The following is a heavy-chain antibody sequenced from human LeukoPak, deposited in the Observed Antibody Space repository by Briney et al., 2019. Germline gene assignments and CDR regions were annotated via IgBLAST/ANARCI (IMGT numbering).Heavy chain of an antibody. CDR1: GYTFTSYY. D-gene: IGHD6-13*01. J-gene: IGHJ5*02. CDR2: INPSGGST. Sequence: ASVKVSCKASGYTFTSYYMHWVRQAPGQGLEWMGIINPSGGSTSYAQKFQGRVTITADKSTSTAYMELSSLRSEDTAVYYCARDSGSSSWYSGGYNWFDPWGQGTLVTVSS. CDR3: ARDSGSSSWYSGGYNWFDP. V-gene: IGHV1-46*01.